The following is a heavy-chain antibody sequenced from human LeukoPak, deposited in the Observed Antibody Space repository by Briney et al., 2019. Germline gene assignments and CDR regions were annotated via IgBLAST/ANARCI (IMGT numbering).Heavy chain of an antibody. V-gene: IGHV3-21*04. Sequence: GGSLRLSCAASGFTFSSYSMNWVRQAPGKGLEWVSSISSSSSYIYYADSVKGRFTISRDNSKNTLYLQMNSLRAEDTAVYYCAKEGYDYGDYGGFDPWGQGTLVTVSS. CDR3: AKEGYDYGDYGGFDP. CDR2: ISSSSSYI. J-gene: IGHJ5*02. D-gene: IGHD4-17*01. CDR1: GFTFSSYS.